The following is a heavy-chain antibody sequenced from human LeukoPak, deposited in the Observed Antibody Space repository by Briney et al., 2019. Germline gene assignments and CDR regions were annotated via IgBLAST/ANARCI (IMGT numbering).Heavy chain of an antibody. CDR3: ARGVIAAGDNDFDY. D-gene: IGHD6-13*01. CDR2: ISGSGST. CDR1: GDSISYFY. V-gene: IGHV4-4*07. J-gene: IGHJ4*02. Sequence: PSETLSLTCSVSGDSISYFYWSWIRQAAGKGLEWIGRISGSGSTDYNASLKSRVTMSVDTSKNQLSLKVISVTAADTAVYYCARGVIAAGDNDFDYWGQGTLVTVSS.